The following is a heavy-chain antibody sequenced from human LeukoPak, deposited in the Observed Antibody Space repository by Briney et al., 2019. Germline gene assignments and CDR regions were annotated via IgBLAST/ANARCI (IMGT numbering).Heavy chain of an antibody. CDR3: ARDYLREGDY. J-gene: IGHJ4*02. V-gene: IGHV3-23*01. CDR2: ITRSGGGT. D-gene: IGHD3-16*01. CDR1: GFTFSSYA. Sequence: PGGSLRLSCAVSGFTFSSYAMTWVRQAPGRGVEWVSAITRSGGGTFYADSVKGRFTISRDKSKNTLYLQMNSLRAEDTAVYYCARDYLREGDYWGQGTLVTVSS.